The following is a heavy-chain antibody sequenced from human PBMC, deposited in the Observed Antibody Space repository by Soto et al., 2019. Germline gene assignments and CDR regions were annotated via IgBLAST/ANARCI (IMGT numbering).Heavy chain of an antibody. D-gene: IGHD4-4*01. Sequence: QVRLVESGGGVVQPGRSLRLSCAASGFTFSSYGMHWVRQAPGKGLEWVTVISYDGSNKYYVDSVKGRFTISRDNSENTLYLEMNSLRAEDTAGYYCAKDRHDYSNYFDHWGQGTLVTVSS. V-gene: IGHV3-30*18. J-gene: IGHJ4*02. CDR2: ISYDGSNK. CDR3: AKDRHDYSNYFDH. CDR1: GFTFSSYG.